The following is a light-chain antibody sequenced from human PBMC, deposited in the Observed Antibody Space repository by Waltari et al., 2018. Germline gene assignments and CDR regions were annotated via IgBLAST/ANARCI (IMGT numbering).Light chain of an antibody. CDR1: SSNIGNNP. CDR2: GDY. V-gene: IGLV1-44*01. Sequence: QSVLTQPPSASGTPGQRVTISCSGSSSNIGNNPVNWYQQLPGTAPSLLIYGDYRRPSGVPDRFSGSKSGTSASLAISGLQSEDEVDFYCAVWDNSLNGVVFGGGTKLTVL. J-gene: IGLJ2*01. CDR3: AVWDNSLNGVV.